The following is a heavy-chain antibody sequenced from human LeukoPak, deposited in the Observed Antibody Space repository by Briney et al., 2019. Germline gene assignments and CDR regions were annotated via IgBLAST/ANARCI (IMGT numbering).Heavy chain of an antibody. J-gene: IGHJ5*02. CDR2: IYYSGNT. Sequence: SETLSLTCTVSGGSISSSTYYWGWIRQPPGKGLEWIGSIYYSGNTYDNPSLKSRVTISVDTSKNQFSLKLTSVTAADTAVYYCARHLWFGEFPPNCFDPWGQGTLVTVSS. D-gene: IGHD3-10*01. CDR3: ARHLWFGEFPPNCFDP. V-gene: IGHV4-39*07. CDR1: GGSISSSTYY.